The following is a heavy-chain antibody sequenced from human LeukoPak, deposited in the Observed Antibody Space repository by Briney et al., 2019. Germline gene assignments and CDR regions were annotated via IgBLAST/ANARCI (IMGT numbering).Heavy chain of an antibody. D-gene: IGHD2-21*02. CDR2: IYYSGST. V-gene: IGHV4-31*03. CDR3: AREVTAIPWDAFDI. J-gene: IGHJ3*02. Sequence: PSQTLSLTCTVSGVSISSGDYYWSWIRQHPGKGLEWIGYIYYSGSTYYNPSLKSRVTISVDTSKNQFSLKLSSVTAADTAVYYCAREVTAIPWDAFDIWGQGTMVTVSS. CDR1: GVSISSGDYY.